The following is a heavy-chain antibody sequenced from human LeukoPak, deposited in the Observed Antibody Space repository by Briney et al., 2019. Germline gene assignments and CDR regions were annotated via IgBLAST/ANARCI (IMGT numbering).Heavy chain of an antibody. D-gene: IGHD3-16*02. CDR1: GYTLTSYY. V-gene: IGHV1-46*01. CDR3: ASLYYDYVWGSYRYEDAFDI. CDR2: INPSGGST. J-gene: IGHJ3*02. Sequence: ASVKVPCKASGYTLTSYYMHWVRQAPGQGLEWMGIINPSGGSTSYAQKFQGRVTMTRDTSTSTVYMELSSLRSEDTAVYYCASLYYDYVWGSYRYEDAFDIWGQGTMVTVSS.